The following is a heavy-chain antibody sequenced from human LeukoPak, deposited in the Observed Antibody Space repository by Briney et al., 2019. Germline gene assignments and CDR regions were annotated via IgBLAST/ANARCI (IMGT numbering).Heavy chain of an antibody. J-gene: IGHJ4*02. V-gene: IGHV3-21*05. CDR3: AKVDTFGGVIATKPRRHPQYYFDY. Sequence: GGSLRLSCAASGLTFSRYWLTWVRQAPGKGLEWVSYISSSSSYTNYADSVKGRFTISRDNSKNTLYLQMNSLRAEDTAVYYCAKVDTFGGVIATKPRRHPQYYFDYWGQGTLVTVSS. CDR2: ISSSSSYT. D-gene: IGHD3-16*02. CDR1: GLTFSRYW.